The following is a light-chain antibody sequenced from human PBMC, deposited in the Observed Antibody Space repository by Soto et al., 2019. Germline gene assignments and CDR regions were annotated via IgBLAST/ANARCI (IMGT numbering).Light chain of an antibody. CDR3: QVWDSSTNHYV. Sequence: SYELTQPPSVSVAPGQTARITCAGNNGGSRGANWYQQKPGQSPVLVVYEDSDLTTGIPERSSGSDSGNTATLTISRVEAGDEADYYCQVWDSSTNHYVFGTGTNVTVL. V-gene: IGLV3-21*02. CDR1: NGGSRG. CDR2: EDS. J-gene: IGLJ1*01.